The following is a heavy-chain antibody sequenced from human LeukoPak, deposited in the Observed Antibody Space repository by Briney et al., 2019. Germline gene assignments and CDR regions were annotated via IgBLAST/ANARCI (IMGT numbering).Heavy chain of an antibody. Sequence: NPSETLSLTCTVSGGSISSSSYYWGWIRQPPGKGLEWIGSIYYSGSTYYNPSLKSRVTISVDTSKNQFSLKLSSVTAADTAVYYCARVHDYVWGGYREGEVFDYWGQGTLVTVSS. J-gene: IGHJ4*02. D-gene: IGHD3-16*02. CDR1: GGSISSSSYY. CDR3: ARVHDYVWGGYREGEVFDY. CDR2: IYYSGST. V-gene: IGHV4-39*07.